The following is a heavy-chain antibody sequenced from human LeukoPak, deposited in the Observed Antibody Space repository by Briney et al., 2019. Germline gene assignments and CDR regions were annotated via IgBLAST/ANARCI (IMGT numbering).Heavy chain of an antibody. CDR2: IWYDGSNK. V-gene: IGHV3-33*01. Sequence: GGSLRLSCAASGFTFSSYGMHWVRQAPGKGLEWVAVIWYDGSNKCYADSVKGRFTISRDNSKNTLYLQMNSLRAEDTAVYYCARDEYGDYYYYGMDVWGQGTTVTVSS. J-gene: IGHJ6*02. CDR3: ARDEYGDYYYYGMDV. CDR1: GFTFSSYG. D-gene: IGHD4-17*01.